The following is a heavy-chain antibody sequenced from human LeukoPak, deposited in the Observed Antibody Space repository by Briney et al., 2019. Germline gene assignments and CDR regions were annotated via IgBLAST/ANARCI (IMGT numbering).Heavy chain of an antibody. J-gene: IGHJ4*02. CDR3: AADRRPKTPYDSSGYYSSDY. CDR2: FDPEDGET. CDR1: GYTLTELS. Sequence: GASVKVSCKVSGYTLTELSMHWVRQAPGKGLEWMGGFDPEDGETIYAQKFQGRVTMTEDTSTDTAYMELSSLRSEDTAVYYCAADRRPKTPYDSSGYYSSDYWGQGTLVTVSS. D-gene: IGHD3-22*01. V-gene: IGHV1-24*01.